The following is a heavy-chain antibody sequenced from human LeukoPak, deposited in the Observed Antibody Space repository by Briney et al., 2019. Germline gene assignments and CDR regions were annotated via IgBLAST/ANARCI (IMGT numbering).Heavy chain of an antibody. CDR3: ARDIAPLSYDSSGYYTDY. Sequence: ASVKVSCKASGYTFTGYYMHWVRQAPGQGLEWMGWINPSSGGTNYAQKFQGRVTMTRDTSISTAYMELSRLRSDDTAVYYCARDIAPLSYDSSGYYTDYWGQGTLVTVSS. CDR2: INPSSGGT. CDR1: GYTFTGYY. J-gene: IGHJ4*02. D-gene: IGHD3-22*01. V-gene: IGHV1-2*02.